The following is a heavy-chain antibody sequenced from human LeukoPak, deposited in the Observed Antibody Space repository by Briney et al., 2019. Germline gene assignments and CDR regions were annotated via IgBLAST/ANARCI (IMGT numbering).Heavy chain of an antibody. D-gene: IGHD3-9*01. CDR2: ISSSGSTI. CDR3: ARDRLRFFDWLSY. Sequence: GGTLRLSCAASGFTFNSYGMNWVRQAPGKGLEWLSYISSSGSTIYYADSVKGRFTISRDNAKNSLYLQMNSLRAEDTAVYYCARDRLRFFDWLSYWGQGTLVTVSS. J-gene: IGHJ4*02. CDR1: GFTFNSYG. V-gene: IGHV3-48*04.